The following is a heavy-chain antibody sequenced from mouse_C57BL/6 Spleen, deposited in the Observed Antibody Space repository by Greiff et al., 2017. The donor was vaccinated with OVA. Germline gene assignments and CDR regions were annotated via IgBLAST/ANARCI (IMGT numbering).Heavy chain of an antibody. CDR3: ASSTVSYAMDY. CDR1: GYSFTGYY. J-gene: IGHJ4*01. D-gene: IGHD1-1*01. V-gene: IGHV1-42*01. Sequence: VQLKESGPELVKPGASVKISCKASGYSFTGYYMNWVKQSPEKSLEWIGEINPSTGGTTYNQKFKAKATLTVDKSSSTAYMQLKRLTSEDTAVDYCASSTVSYAMDYWGQGTSVTVSS. CDR2: INPSTGGT.